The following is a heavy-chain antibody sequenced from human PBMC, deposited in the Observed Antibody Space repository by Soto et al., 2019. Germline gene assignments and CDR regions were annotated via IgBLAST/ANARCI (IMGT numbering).Heavy chain of an antibody. J-gene: IGHJ4*02. Sequence: QVQLVQSGAEVKKPGASVKVSCKASGYTFTSYYMHWVRQAPGQGLEWMGIINPSGGSTSYAQKFPGRVTITRDPCTRTVYLEPSCLRSEDTAVYYCAGGGIDGDNWYFDYWGQGTLVTVSS. CDR3: AGGGIDGDNWYFDY. CDR1: GYTFTSYY. V-gene: IGHV1-46*01. D-gene: IGHD6-13*01. CDR2: INPSGGST.